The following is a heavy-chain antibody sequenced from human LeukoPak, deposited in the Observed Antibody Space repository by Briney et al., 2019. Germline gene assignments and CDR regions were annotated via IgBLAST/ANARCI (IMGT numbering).Heavy chain of an antibody. CDR2: ISYDGSNK. CDR1: GFTFSSYG. D-gene: IGHD6-19*01. CDR3: AKDLFFLSSSGWQPSDI. V-gene: IGHV3-30*18. Sequence: GGSLRLSCAASGFTFSSYGMHWVRQAPGKGLEWVAVISYDGSNKYYADSVKGRFTISRDNSKNTLYLQMNSLRADDTAVYYCAKDLFFLSSSGWQPSDIWGQGTMVTVSS. J-gene: IGHJ3*02.